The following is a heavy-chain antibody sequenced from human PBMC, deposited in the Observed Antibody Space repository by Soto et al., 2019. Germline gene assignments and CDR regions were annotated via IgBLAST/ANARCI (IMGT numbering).Heavy chain of an antibody. D-gene: IGHD4-17*01. Sequence: SETLSLTCTVSGGSISSGGYYWSWIRQHPGKGLEWIGYIYYSGSTYYNPSLKSRVTISVDTSKNQFSLKLSSVTAADTAVYYCASKLLGGDYLEDFYYYYYMDVWGKGTTVTVSS. CDR3: ASKLLGGDYLEDFYYYYYMDV. CDR1: GGSISSGGYY. CDR2: IYYSGST. V-gene: IGHV4-31*03. J-gene: IGHJ6*03.